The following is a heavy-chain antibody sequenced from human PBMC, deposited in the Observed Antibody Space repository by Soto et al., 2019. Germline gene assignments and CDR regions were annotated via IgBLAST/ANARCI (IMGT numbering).Heavy chain of an antibody. V-gene: IGHV3-11*01. D-gene: IGHD4-17*01. J-gene: IGHJ4*02. CDR2: ISSSGSTI. CDR1: GFTFSDYY. Sequence: GGSLRLSCAASGFTFSDYYMSWIRQAPGKGLEWVSYISSSGSTIYYADSVKGRFTISRDNAKNSLYLQMNSLRAEDTAVYYCATDSMTTVTTGLVYWGQGTLVTVSS. CDR3: ATDSMTTVTTGLVY.